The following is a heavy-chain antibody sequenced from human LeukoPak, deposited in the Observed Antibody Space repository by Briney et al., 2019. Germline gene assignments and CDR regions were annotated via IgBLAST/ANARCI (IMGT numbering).Heavy chain of an antibody. D-gene: IGHD2-2*01. CDR3: ARGSVVVPAAGYYYYMDV. J-gene: IGHJ6*03. CDR1: GGSISSYY. Sequence: SETLSLTCTVSGGSISSYYWSWIRQPAGKGLEWIGRIYTSGSITYNPSLKSRVSMSVDTSKNQFSLKLSSVTAADTAVYYCARGSVVVPAAGYYYYMDVWGKGTTVTVSS. V-gene: IGHV4-4*07. CDR2: IYTSGSI.